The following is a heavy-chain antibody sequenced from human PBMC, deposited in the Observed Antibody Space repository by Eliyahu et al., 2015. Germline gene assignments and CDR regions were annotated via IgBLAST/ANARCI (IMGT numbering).Heavy chain of an antibody. CDR1: GGSIXSSXYY. J-gene: IGHJ6*02. V-gene: IGHV4-39*01. Sequence: QLQLQESGPGLVKPSETLSLTCTVXGGSIXSSXYYWGWIRQPPGKGLEWIGSIYYSGSTYYNPSLKSRVTISVDTSKNQFSLKLSSVTAADTAVYYCARHNPEPAASYYYYGMDVWGQGTTVTVSS. CDR3: ARHNPEPAASYYYYGMDV. D-gene: IGHD2-2*01. CDR2: IYYSGST.